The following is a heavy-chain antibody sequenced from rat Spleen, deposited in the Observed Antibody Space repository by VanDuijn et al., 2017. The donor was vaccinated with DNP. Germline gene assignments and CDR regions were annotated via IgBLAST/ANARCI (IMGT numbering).Heavy chain of an antibody. J-gene: IGHJ2*01. Sequence: EVLLVESDGGLVQPGRSLKLSCAVSGFTFSDYYMAWVRQAPAKGLEWVATISYNGGTPYYRDSVKGRFTISRDNAQSTLYLQMDSLRSEDTATYYCARLGYYDGSYPNWFAYWGQGVMVTVSS. CDR3: ARLGYYDGSYPNWFAY. CDR2: ISYNGGTP. CDR1: GFTFSDYY. V-gene: IGHV5-7*01. D-gene: IGHD1-12*03.